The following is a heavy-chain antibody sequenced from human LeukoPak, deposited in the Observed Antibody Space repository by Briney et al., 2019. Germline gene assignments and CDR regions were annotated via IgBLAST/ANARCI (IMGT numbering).Heavy chain of an antibody. CDR1: GFTVSSNY. D-gene: IGHD1-26*01. V-gene: IGHV3-53*01. CDR3: VVGRWELWPFDY. Sequence: GGSLRLSCAASGFTVSSNYMSWVRQAPGKGLEWVSVIYSGGSTYYADSVKGRFTISRDNSKNTLYLQVNSLRAEDTAVYYCVVGRWELWPFDYWGRGTLVTVSS. J-gene: IGHJ4*02. CDR2: IYSGGST.